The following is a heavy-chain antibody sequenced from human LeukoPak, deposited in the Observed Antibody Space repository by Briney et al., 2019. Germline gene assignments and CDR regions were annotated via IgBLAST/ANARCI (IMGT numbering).Heavy chain of an antibody. CDR1: GFTFSTYA. D-gene: IGHD6-19*01. CDR2: ISNDERNE. Sequence: GGSLRLSCAASGFTFSTYAMHWVRQAPGKGLEWVAVISNDERNEYYANSVKGRFTISRDNAKNSLYLQMNSLRAEDTAVYYCAREGQQWLASNWFDPWGQGTLVTVSS. CDR3: AREGQQWLASNWFDP. J-gene: IGHJ5*02. V-gene: IGHV3-30*04.